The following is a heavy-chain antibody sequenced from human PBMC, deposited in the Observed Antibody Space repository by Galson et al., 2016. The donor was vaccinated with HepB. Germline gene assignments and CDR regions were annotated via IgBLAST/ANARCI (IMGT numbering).Heavy chain of an antibody. D-gene: IGHD3-10*01. Sequence: SLRLSCAVSGFNFSTYWMNWVRQAPGEGLVWVSRINRDGSTTNYVDSVKGRFTISRDNAENTLCLQMDSLRVDDTAEYYCARMNYYGSGSPIDHWGQGSLVTVSS. CDR2: INRDGSTT. V-gene: IGHV3-74*01. CDR3: ARMNYYGSGSPIDH. J-gene: IGHJ4*02. CDR1: GFNFSTYW.